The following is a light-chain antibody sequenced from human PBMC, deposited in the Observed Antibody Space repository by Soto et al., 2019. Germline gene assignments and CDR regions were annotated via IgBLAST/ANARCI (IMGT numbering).Light chain of an antibody. J-gene: IGKJ1*01. Sequence: DIQMTPSPSTLSASVGGRVTITCRASQSVGTWVAWYQQKPGKAPKLLIFGASNLESGVPSRFSGSGSGTEFTLTIATLQPDDFATYFCQHYHRNMWSFGPGTKVDI. CDR3: QHYHRNMWS. CDR1: QSVGTW. V-gene: IGKV1-5*01. CDR2: GAS.